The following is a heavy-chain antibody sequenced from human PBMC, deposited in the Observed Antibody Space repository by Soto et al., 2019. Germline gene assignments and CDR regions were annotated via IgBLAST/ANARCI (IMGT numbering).Heavy chain of an antibody. D-gene: IGHD3-22*01. Sequence: EVQLVESGGGWVQPGGSLRLSCAASGFTVSSNYMSWVRQAPGKGLEWVSVIYSGGSTYYADSVKGRFTISRHNSKNTLYLQMNSLRAEDTAVYYCAGTYYYDSSGYYRFDYWGQGTLVTVSS. CDR2: IYSGGST. CDR3: AGTYYYDSSGYYRFDY. CDR1: GFTVSSNY. V-gene: IGHV3-53*04. J-gene: IGHJ4*02.